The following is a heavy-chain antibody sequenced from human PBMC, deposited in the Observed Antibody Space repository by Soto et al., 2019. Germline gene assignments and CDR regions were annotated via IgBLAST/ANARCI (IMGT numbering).Heavy chain of an antibody. CDR1: GFTFSSYG. Sequence: PGGSLRLSCEAPGFTFSSYGMHWVRQAPGKGLEWVAVIWYDGSKKDYADSVKGRFTISRDNSKNTLYLQVHSLRAEDTAVYYCARVGVPAAVVGRMDVWGQGTTVTVSS. CDR3: ARVGVPAAVVGRMDV. V-gene: IGHV3-33*01. CDR2: IWYDGSKK. D-gene: IGHD2-2*01. J-gene: IGHJ6*02.